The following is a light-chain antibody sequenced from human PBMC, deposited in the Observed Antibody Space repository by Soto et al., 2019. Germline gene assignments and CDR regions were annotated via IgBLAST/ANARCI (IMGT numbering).Light chain of an antibody. J-gene: IGKJ3*01. CDR1: QSVSSY. CDR2: DAS. CDR3: QQLFT. Sequence: EIVLTQSPATLSLSPGERATLSCRASQSVSSYLAWYQQKPGQAPRLLIYDASNRATGIPARFSGSGSGTDFTLTIISLEPEDFAVYYCQQLFTFGPGTKVDIK. V-gene: IGKV3-11*01.